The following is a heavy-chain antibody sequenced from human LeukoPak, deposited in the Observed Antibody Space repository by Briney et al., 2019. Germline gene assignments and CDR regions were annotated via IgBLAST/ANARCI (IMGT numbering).Heavy chain of an antibody. CDR3: IVVVISGGVRRWFDP. CDR1: GFTFGDYA. CDR2: IRSKAYGGTT. Sequence: PGGSLRLSCTASGFTFGDYAMSWVRQAPGKGLEWVGFIRSKAYGGTTEYAASVKGRFTISRDDSKSIAYLQMNSLKTEDTTPITMIVVVISGGVRRWFDPWGQGTLVTVSS. V-gene: IGHV3-49*04. D-gene: IGHD3-22*01. J-gene: IGHJ5*02.